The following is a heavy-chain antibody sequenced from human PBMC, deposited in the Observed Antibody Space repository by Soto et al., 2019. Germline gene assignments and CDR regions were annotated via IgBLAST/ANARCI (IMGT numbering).Heavy chain of an antibody. V-gene: IGHV4-59*01. CDR3: ARDLGSGYDLAMDV. J-gene: IGHJ6*02. CDR1: RGSISSYY. CDR2: IHRTGST. D-gene: IGHD5-12*01. Sequence: SETLSLTCSVSRGSISSYYWSWVRQPPGKGLEWIGFIHRTGSTKYNPSLESRVTISVDTSKNQFSLRLSSVTAADTAVYYCARDLGSGYDLAMDVWGQGTTVTVSS.